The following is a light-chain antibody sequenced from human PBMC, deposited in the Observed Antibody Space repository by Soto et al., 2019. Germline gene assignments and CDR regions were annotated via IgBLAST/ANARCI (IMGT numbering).Light chain of an antibody. CDR1: SSDVGGYNY. Sequence: QSALTQPPSASGSPGQSVAISCSGTSSDVGGYNYVSWYQQHPGKAPKLMIYDVNKRPSGVPDRFSGSKSGNPASLTVSGLQAEDEADHHCISYAGSNKPAFGGGTKLTVL. CDR2: DVN. CDR3: ISYAGSNKPA. J-gene: IGLJ2*01. V-gene: IGLV2-8*01.